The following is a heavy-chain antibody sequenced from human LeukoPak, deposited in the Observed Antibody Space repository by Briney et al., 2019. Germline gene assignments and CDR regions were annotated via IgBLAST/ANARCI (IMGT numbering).Heavy chain of an antibody. D-gene: IGHD3-22*01. V-gene: IGHV3-30*02. CDR3: ARGAMIVALYWFDP. Sequence: GGSLRLSCAASGFTFSSYGMHWVRQAPGKGLEWVAFIRYDGSNKYYADSVKGRFTISRDNSKNTLYLQMNSLRAEDTAVYYCARGAMIVALYWFDPWGQGTLVTVSS. CDR1: GFTFSSYG. CDR2: IRYDGSNK. J-gene: IGHJ5*02.